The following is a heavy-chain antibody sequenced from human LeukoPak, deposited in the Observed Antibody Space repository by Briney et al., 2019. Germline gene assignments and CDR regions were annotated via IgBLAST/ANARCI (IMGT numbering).Heavy chain of an antibody. CDR1: GFTFSAYW. CDR3: ARGSGSDRTGFL. CDR2: IKYDGSDT. Sequence: GGSLRISCAASGFTFSAYWMHWVRQAPGTGLVWVSRIKYDGSDTDYADSVKGRFTLSSDNAKNTLDLQMNSLRAEDTAVYYCARGSGSDRTGFLWGQGTVVIVSS. V-gene: IGHV3-74*01. J-gene: IGHJ3*01. D-gene: IGHD1-14*01.